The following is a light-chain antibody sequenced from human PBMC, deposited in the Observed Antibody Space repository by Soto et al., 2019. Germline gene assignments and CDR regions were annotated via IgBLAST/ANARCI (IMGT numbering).Light chain of an antibody. Sequence: DIPLTQSPSFLSASVGDRVTITCRASQDINKYLAWYQQKPGEAPKLLIYFVSTLQSGVPSSFSGSGSGTEFTLTISDLQPEDFATYYCQHLTAYPITFGQGTRLEIK. CDR2: FVS. CDR3: QHLTAYPIT. J-gene: IGKJ5*01. CDR1: QDINKY. V-gene: IGKV1-9*01.